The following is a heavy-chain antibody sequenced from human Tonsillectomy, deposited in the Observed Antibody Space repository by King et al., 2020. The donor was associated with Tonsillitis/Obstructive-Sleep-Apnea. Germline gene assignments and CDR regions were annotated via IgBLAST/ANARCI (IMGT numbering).Heavy chain of an antibody. J-gene: IGHJ3*02. Sequence: VQLVESGGGLVQPGGSLRLSCAASGFTFSSYSMNWVRQAPGKGLEWVSYISSSSSTIYYADSVKGRFTISRDNAKNSLYLQMNSLRDEDTAVYYCATFITIFGVVIDDAFDIWGQGTMVTVSS. V-gene: IGHV3-48*02. CDR1: GFTFSSYS. CDR3: ATFITIFGVVIDDAFDI. D-gene: IGHD3-3*01. CDR2: ISSSSSTI.